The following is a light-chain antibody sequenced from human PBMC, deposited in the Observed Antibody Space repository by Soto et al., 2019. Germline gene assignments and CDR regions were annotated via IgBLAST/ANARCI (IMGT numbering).Light chain of an antibody. CDR1: SSDVGGYNY. J-gene: IGLJ1*01. CDR3: SSYTGSSTPYV. V-gene: IGLV2-14*03. CDR2: EVS. Sequence: QSVLTQPASVSGSPGQSITISCTGTSSDVGGYNYVSWYQQHPGKAPKVMIYEVSNRPSGVPNRFSGSKSGNTASLTISGLQAEDEADYYCSSYTGSSTPYVFGTGTKVTVL.